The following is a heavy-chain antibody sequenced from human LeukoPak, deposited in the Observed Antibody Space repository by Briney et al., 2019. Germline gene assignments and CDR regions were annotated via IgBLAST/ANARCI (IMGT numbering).Heavy chain of an antibody. CDR2: ISGSGGST. V-gene: IGHV3-23*01. D-gene: IGHD3-22*01. CDR1: GFTFSSYA. Sequence: PGGSLRLSCAASGFTFSSYAMSWVRQAPGKGLEWVSAISGSGGSTYYADSVKGRFTISRDNSKSTLYLQMNSLRAEDTAVYYCAKDRNYYDSSGYYPIFDYWGQGTLVTVSS. CDR3: AKDRNYYDSSGYYPIFDY. J-gene: IGHJ4*02.